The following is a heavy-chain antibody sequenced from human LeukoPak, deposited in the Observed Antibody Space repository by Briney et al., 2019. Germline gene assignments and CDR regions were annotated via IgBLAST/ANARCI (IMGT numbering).Heavy chain of an antibody. CDR2: VNLQGSA. CDR1: GGSITNTNY. CDR3: AREGGPYRPLDY. J-gene: IGHJ4*02. V-gene: IGHV4-4*02. Sequence: PSETLSLTCGVSGGSITNTNYWTWVRQPPGKGLEWIGEVNLQGSANYNPSLMGRVAISVDTSENHISLQLTSVTAADTAVYYCAREGGPYRPLDYSGQGTLVTVSS.